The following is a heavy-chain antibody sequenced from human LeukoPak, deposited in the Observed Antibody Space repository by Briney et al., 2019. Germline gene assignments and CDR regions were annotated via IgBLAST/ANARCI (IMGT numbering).Heavy chain of an antibody. Sequence: GGSLRLSCAAFGFTFSSHWMSWVRQAPGKGPEWVANIKQDGSEKNYVDSVKGRFTISRDNAKNLVHLQMNSLRAEDTAVYYCARDKIVGATNFDYWGQGTLVTVSS. CDR3: ARDKIVGATNFDY. CDR1: GFTFSSHW. V-gene: IGHV3-7*03. CDR2: IKQDGSEK. J-gene: IGHJ4*02. D-gene: IGHD1-26*01.